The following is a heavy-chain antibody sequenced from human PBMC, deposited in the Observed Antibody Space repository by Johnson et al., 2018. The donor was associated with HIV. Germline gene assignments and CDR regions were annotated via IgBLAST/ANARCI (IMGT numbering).Heavy chain of an antibody. J-gene: IGHJ3*01. Sequence: VQLVESGGGLVKPGGSLRLSCAASGFTFSNAWMSWVRQAPGKGLEWVGRIKSNAYGGTTEYAASVKGRFTISRDDSKSIAYRQMNSLKTEDTAVYYCARAPHDAFDVWGQGTMVTVSS. CDR3: ARAPHDAFDV. CDR2: IKSNAYGGTT. V-gene: IGHV3-15*01. CDR1: GFTFSNAW.